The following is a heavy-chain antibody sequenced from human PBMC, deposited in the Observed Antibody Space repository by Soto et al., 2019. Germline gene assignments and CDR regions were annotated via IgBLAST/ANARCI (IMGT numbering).Heavy chain of an antibody. Sequence: QVQLVQSGGEVRKPGASVKVSCKASGYTFTSHGISWVRQAPGQGLEWMGWISAYNGDTNYAQKLQGRVTVTTDRSTSTAYMELRSLRSEATAVYYCAIMLRGSKIDYSPDMHVWGKGTTVTVSS. CDR2: ISAYNGDT. D-gene: IGHD3-10*01. CDR1: GYTFTSHG. V-gene: IGHV1-18*01. CDR3: AIMLRGSKIDYSPDMHV. J-gene: IGHJ6*03.